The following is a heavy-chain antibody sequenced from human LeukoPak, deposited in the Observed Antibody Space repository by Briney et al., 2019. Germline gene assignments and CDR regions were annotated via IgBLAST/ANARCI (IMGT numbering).Heavy chain of an antibody. CDR1: GCIFTSYW. Sequence: GGSPKISWKGSGCIFTSYWIGWVRQVPGKGLEGVGIIYPGNSDTRYSASFQARLTISADNSISTPPLHEISLRPAHAAIFYCAIDSYSNFFDFWGQGTLVSVSS. V-gene: IGHV5-51*01. D-gene: IGHD5-24*01. CDR2: IYPGNSDT. J-gene: IGHJ4*02. CDR3: AIDSYSNFFDF.